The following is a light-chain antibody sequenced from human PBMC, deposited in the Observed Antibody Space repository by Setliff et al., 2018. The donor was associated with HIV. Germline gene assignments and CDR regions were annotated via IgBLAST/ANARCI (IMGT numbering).Light chain of an antibody. Sequence: QSVLTQPASVSGSPGQPITISCTGTSSDIGAYDYVSWYQHPGKAPKLIIYDVSSRPSGVSYRFSGSKSDNTASLTISGLQAEDEADYYCYSSTTSSTWVFGGGTK. V-gene: IGLV2-14*03. CDR2: DVS. J-gene: IGLJ3*02. CDR1: SSDIGAYDY. CDR3: YSSTTSSTWV.